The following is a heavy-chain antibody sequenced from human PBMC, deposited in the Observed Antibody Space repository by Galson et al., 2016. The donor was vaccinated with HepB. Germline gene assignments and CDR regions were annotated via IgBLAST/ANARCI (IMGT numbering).Heavy chain of an antibody. Sequence: SLRLSCAASGFAFDEYALHWVRPGPGKGLEGAYGIRWDSETIDYVDSERGRFRISRDNAETALFLQMNSLRQEDTGVYYCVKDRRVTTGVFESWGQGTPVVVSS. CDR2: IRWDSETI. J-gene: IGHJ4*02. D-gene: IGHD4-23*01. V-gene: IGHV3-9*01. CDR3: VKDRRVTTGVFES. CDR1: GFAFDEYA.